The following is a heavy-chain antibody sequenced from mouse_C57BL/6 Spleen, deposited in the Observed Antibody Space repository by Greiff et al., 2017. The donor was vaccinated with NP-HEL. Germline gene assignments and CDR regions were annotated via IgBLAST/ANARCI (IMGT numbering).Heavy chain of an antibody. CDR1: GYTFTSYW. Sequence: VQLQQPGAELVKPGASVKLSCKASGYTFTSYWMHWVKQRPGQGLEWIGMIHPNSGSTNYNEKFKSKATLTVDKSSSTAYMQLSSLTSEDSAVYYCARSGYDYDGSYFDYWGQGTTLTVSS. V-gene: IGHV1-64*01. J-gene: IGHJ2*01. CDR3: ARSGYDYDGSYFDY. CDR2: IHPNSGST. D-gene: IGHD2-4*01.